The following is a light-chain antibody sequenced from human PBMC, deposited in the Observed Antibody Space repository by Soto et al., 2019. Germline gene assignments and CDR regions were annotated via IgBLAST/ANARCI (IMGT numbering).Light chain of an antibody. CDR3: QQYGGSPRT. J-gene: IGKJ1*01. CDR1: QSISSNF. Sequence: EIVMTQSPATLSVSPGERATLSCRASQSISSNFLAWHQQKRGQAPRLLIHGASNRATGIPDRFSGSGSGTDFTLTITRLEPEDFAVYYCQQYGGSPRTFGQGTKV. V-gene: IGKV3-20*01. CDR2: GAS.